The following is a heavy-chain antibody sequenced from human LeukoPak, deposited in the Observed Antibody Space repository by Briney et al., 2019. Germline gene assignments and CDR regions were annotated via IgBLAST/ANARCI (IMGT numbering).Heavy chain of an antibody. J-gene: IGHJ4*02. CDR3: ARDKDVSGDYPFDY. D-gene: IGHD3-10*01. Sequence: SVRVSCKASGGTFSSYAVSWVRQAPGQGLEWMGGIIPTFGTANYAQKFQGRVTITTDESTSTAYMELSRLISEDTAVYYCARDKDVSGDYPFDYWGQGTLVTVSS. CDR2: IIPTFGTA. V-gene: IGHV1-69*05. CDR1: GGTFSSYA.